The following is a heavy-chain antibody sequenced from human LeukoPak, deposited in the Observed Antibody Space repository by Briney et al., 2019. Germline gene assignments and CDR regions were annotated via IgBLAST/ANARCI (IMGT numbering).Heavy chain of an antibody. CDR3: ARDQSHDYGYYYYYYYMDV. V-gene: IGHV1-18*01. D-gene: IGHD4-17*01. CDR1: GYTFTSYG. J-gene: IGHJ6*03. CDR2: ISAYNGNT. Sequence: ASVKVSCKASGYTFTSYGISWVRQAPGQGLKWMGWISAYNGNTNYAQKLQGRVTMTTDTSTSTAYMELRSLISDDTAVYYCARDQSHDYGYYYYYYYMDVWGKGTTVTVSS.